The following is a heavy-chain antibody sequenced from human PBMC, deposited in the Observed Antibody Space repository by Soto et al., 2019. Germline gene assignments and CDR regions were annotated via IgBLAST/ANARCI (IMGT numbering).Heavy chain of an antibody. CDR3: ARRRYRGSFDFHI. J-gene: IGHJ3*02. D-gene: IGHD1-26*01. V-gene: IGHV1-69*06. CDR2: IITNFGKA. CDR1: GGTFSSYA. Sequence: GASVKVSCKASGGTFSSYAITWMRQAPGQGLEWMGGIITNFGKAHYAQKFQGRVTITADKSTSTAYMELSSLRSDDTAVYYCARRRYRGSFDFHIWGQGTLVTVSS.